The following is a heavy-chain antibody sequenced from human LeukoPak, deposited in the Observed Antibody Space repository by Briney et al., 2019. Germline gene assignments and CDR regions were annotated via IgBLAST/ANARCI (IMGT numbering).Heavy chain of an antibody. CDR1: LFTHSDNR. Sequence: GGSLRHSCVSTLFTHSDNRMHGVRQAPGKGLEWVAVIWYDGSNKYYADSVKGRFTISRDNSKNTLYLQMNSLRAYDTAVYYCGRTVRGYSYGVFDYWGQGTLVTVSS. D-gene: IGHD5-18*01. J-gene: IGHJ4*02. CDR3: GRTVRGYSYGVFDY. V-gene: IGHV3-33*01. CDR2: IWYDGSNK.